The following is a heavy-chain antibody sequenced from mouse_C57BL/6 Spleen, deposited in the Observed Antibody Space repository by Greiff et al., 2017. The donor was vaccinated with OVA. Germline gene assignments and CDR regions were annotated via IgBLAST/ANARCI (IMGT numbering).Heavy chain of an antibody. CDR3: ASYYYGSSYGWFAY. D-gene: IGHD1-1*01. CDR2: IHPNSGST. J-gene: IGHJ3*01. V-gene: IGHV1-64*01. CDR1: GYTFTSYW. Sequence: QVQLKQPGAELVKPGASVKLSCKASGYTFTSYWMHWVKQRHGQGLEWIGMIHPNSGSTNYNEKFKSKATLTVDKSSSTAYMQRSSLTSEDSAVYYCASYYYGSSYGWFAYWGQGTLVTVSA.